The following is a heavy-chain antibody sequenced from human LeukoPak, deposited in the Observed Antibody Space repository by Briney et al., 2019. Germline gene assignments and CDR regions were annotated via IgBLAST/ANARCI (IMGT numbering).Heavy chain of an antibody. CDR3: ARERGATAPSFDY. Sequence: PSETLSLTCTVSGGPMSPYHWGWIRPPPGKGLEWIGYIYYSGSTNYNPSLKSRVTISVDTSKNQFSLKLSSVTAADTAVYYCARERGATAPSFDYWGQGTLVTVSS. D-gene: IGHD1-26*01. CDR1: GGPMSPYH. CDR2: IYYSGST. J-gene: IGHJ4*02. V-gene: IGHV4-59*01.